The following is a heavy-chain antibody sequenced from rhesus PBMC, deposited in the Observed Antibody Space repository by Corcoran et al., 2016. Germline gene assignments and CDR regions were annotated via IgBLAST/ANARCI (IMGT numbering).Heavy chain of an antibody. CDR1: GGSISASYY. J-gene: IGHJ4*01. Sequence: QVQLQESGPGLVKPSETLSLTCAVSGGSISASYYWSWSRQPPGKGLEWIGYIYGSGGSTYYNPSLKSRVTISTDTSKNQFSLKLSSVTAADTAVYYCAASIAAGPDGYWGQGVLVTVSS. CDR2: IYGSGGST. D-gene: IGHD6-13*01. V-gene: IGHV4S7*01. CDR3: AASIAAGPDGY.